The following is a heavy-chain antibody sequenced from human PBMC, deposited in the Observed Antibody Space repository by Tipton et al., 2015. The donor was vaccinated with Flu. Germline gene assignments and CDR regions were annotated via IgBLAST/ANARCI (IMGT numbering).Heavy chain of an antibody. D-gene: IGHD6-6*01. Sequence: SLRLSCAASGFTFSSYGMHWVRQAPGKGLEWVAVIRYDGSNKYYADSVKGRFAISRDNSKNTLYLQMNSLRAEDTAVYYCARDWYSSSLGYYFDYWGQGTLVTVSS. CDR1: GFTFSSYG. V-gene: IGHV3-33*08. J-gene: IGHJ4*02. CDR3: ARDWYSSSLGYYFDY. CDR2: IRYDGSNK.